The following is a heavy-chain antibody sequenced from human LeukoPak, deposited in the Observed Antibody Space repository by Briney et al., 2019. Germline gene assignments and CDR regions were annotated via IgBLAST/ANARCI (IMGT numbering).Heavy chain of an antibody. V-gene: IGHV1-2*02. J-gene: IGHJ6*02. Sequence: GASVKVSCKASGYTFTGYYMHWVRQAPGQGLEWMGWINPNSGGTNYAQKFQGRVTMTRDTSISTAYMELRSLRSDDTAVYYCARELAAADFYYYYGMDVWGQGTTVTVS. CDR2: INPNSGGT. CDR3: ARELAAADFYYYYGMDV. D-gene: IGHD6-13*01. CDR1: GYTFTGYY.